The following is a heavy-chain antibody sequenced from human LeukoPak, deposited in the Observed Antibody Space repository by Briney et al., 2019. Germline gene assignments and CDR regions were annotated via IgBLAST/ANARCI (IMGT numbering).Heavy chain of an antibody. D-gene: IGHD3-10*01. CDR2: ISYDGSNK. V-gene: IGHV3-30*04. J-gene: IGHJ4*02. CDR1: GFTFGSYA. Sequence: PGRSLRLSCAASGFTFGSYAMHWVRQAPGKGLEWVAVISYDGSNKYYADSVKGRFTISRDNSKNTLYLQMNSLRAEDTAVYYCAKDISYGSGSYYFDYWGQGTLVTVSS. CDR3: AKDISYGSGSYYFDY.